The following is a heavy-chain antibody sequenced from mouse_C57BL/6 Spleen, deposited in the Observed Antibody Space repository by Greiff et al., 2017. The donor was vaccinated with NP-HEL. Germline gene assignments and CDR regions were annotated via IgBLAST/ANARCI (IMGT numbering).Heavy chain of an antibody. CDR1: GYAFSSSW. Sequence: QVQLQQSGPELVKPGASVKIPCKASGYAFSSSWMNWVKQRPGKGLEWIGRIYPGDGDTNYNGKFKGKATLTADKSSSTAYMQLSSLTSEDSAVYFCARRDYYGSSSYFDYWGQGTTLTVSS. J-gene: IGHJ2*01. D-gene: IGHD1-1*01. CDR3: ARRDYYGSSSYFDY. V-gene: IGHV1-82*01. CDR2: IYPGDGDT.